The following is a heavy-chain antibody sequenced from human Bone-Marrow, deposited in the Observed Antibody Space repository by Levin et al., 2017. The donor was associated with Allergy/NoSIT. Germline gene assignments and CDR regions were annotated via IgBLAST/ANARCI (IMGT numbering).Heavy chain of an antibody. CDR3: VKYSSGWNNWFDP. J-gene: IGHJ5*02. CDR2: IHYRGST. Sequence: SETLSLTCTVSGGSISGYHWSWVRQPPGRGLEWIGYIHYRGSTNYNPSLKSRVTVSVDTSKNQFSLKLSSVTAADTAVYYCVKYSSGWNNWFDPWGQGTLVTVSS. CDR1: GGSISGYH. V-gene: IGHV4-59*03. D-gene: IGHD3-22*01.